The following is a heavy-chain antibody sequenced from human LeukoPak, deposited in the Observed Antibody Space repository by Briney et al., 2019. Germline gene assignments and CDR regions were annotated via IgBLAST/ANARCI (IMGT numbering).Heavy chain of an antibody. CDR1: GGSFSGYY. D-gene: IGHD5-12*01. CDR2: INHSGST. V-gene: IGHV4-34*01. Sequence: SETLSLTCAVYGGSFSGYYWSWIRQPPGGGLEWIGEINHSGSTYYNPSLKSRVTISVDRSKNQFSLKLSSVTAADTAVYYCARGHSGYDPDYWGQGTLVTVSS. J-gene: IGHJ4*02. CDR3: ARGHSGYDPDY.